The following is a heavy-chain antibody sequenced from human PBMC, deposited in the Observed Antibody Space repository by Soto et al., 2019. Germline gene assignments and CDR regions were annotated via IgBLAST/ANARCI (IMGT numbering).Heavy chain of an antibody. V-gene: IGHV3-49*04. CDR1: GFTFGDYA. CDR3: TRDMGQYDSSGYGTDY. J-gene: IGHJ4*02. CDR2: IRSKAYGGTT. Sequence: PGGSLRLSCTASGFTFGDYAMSGVRKAPGKGLESVGFIRSKAYGGTTEYAASVKGRFTISRDDSKSIAYLQMNSLKTEDTAVYYCTRDMGQYDSSGYGTDYWGEGTLVTVSS. D-gene: IGHD3-22*01.